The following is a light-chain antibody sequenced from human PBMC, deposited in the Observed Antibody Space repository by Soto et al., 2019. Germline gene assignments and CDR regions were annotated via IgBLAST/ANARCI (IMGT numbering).Light chain of an antibody. J-gene: IGLJ2*01. V-gene: IGLV2-14*01. CDR3: SSYTTSSTPHVV. CDR1: SSDVGGYNY. Sequence: QSVLTQPASLSGSPGRSITISCTGTSSDVGGYNYAAWYQPHPGRAPELMIYDVSNRPSGVSNRCSGYKSGNTASLTITGLQSGDEADYYWSSYTTSSTPHVVFGGGTKFTAL. CDR2: DVS.